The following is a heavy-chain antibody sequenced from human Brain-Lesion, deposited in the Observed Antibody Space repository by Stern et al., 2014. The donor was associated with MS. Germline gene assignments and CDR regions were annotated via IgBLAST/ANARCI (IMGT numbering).Heavy chain of an antibody. V-gene: IGHV3-9*01. Sequence: EVQLVESGGGLVHLGRSLGLSLAASGFTFGVFAMPWVRQPPGKGLEGAPGINWNSGSLAYADSVKGRFSISRDSAKNSLFLQMNSLRPEDTALYYCTKDSGYFSGLFDSWGQGTLVTVSS. D-gene: IGHD3-22*01. CDR3: TKDSGYFSGLFDS. CDR1: GFTFGVFA. J-gene: IGHJ4*02. CDR2: INWNSGSL.